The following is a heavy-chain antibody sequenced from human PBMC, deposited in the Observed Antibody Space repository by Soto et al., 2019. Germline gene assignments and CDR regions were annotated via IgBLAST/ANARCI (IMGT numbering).Heavy chain of an antibody. CDR1: GGTFNSYD. D-gene: IGHD3-22*01. J-gene: IGHJ5*02. CDR3: ARLSRPNYYDTSGFFKDNWFDP. CDR2: IIPIVETP. V-gene: IGHV1-69*13. Sequence: ASVKVSCKASGGTFNSYDINWVRQAPGQGLEWMGGIIPIVETPKYAQKFQGRVTITADESTNTVYMELSSLRSEDTAMYYCARLSRPNYYDTSGFFKDNWFDPWGQGTLVTVSS.